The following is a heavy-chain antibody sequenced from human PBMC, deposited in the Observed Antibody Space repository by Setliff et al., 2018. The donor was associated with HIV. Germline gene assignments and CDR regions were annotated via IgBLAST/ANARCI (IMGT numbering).Heavy chain of an antibody. V-gene: IGHV1-69*10. D-gene: IGHD7-27*01. J-gene: IGHJ3*02. CDR2: VIPGLGIA. CDR1: GGTFSSYA. Sequence: GASVKVSCKASGGTFSSYAISWVRQAPGQGLEYMGGVIPGLGIAYYAQRFQGRVTITADKSTSTAYMELSSLRSEDTAVYYCARGLTDRGDAFDIWGQGTMVTVSS. CDR3: ARGLTDRGDAFDI.